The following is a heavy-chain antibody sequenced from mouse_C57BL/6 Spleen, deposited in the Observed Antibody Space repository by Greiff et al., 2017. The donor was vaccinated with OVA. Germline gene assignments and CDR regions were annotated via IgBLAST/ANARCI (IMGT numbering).Heavy chain of an antibody. CDR1: GYTFTGYW. J-gene: IGHJ3*01. CDR2: ILPGGGST. CDR3: AIASSGAGEFAY. D-gene: IGHD3-2*02. Sequence: QVQLQQSGAELMKPGASVKLSCKATGYTFTGYWIEWVKQRPGHGLEWIGEILPGGGSTNYNEKFKGKATFTADTSSTTAYMQLSSLTTEDSAIYYYAIASSGAGEFAYWGQGTLVTVSA. V-gene: IGHV1-9*01.